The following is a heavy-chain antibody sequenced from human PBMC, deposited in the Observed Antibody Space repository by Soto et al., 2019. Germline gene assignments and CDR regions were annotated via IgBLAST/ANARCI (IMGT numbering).Heavy chain of an antibody. V-gene: IGHV3-21*01. CDR2: ISSSSSYI. CDR1: GFTFSSYS. D-gene: IGHD3-10*01. Sequence: EVQLVESGGGLVKPGGSLRLSCAASGFTFSSYSMNWVRQAPGKGLEWVSSISSSSSYIYYAVSVKGRFTISRDNAKNSLYLQMNSLRAEDTAVYYCASASGGITMVRGVINSDYWGQGTLVTVSS. J-gene: IGHJ4*02. CDR3: ASASGGITMVRGVINSDY.